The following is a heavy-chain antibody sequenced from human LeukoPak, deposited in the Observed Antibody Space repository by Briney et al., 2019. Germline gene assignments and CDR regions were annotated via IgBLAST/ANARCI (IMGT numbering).Heavy chain of an antibody. CDR1: GGSISSSNW. D-gene: IGHD2-15*01. CDR2: IYHSGST. J-gene: IGHJ5*02. CDR3: ARGPRYCSGGSCYSGTRGWFDP. V-gene: IGHV4-4*02. Sequence: SGTLSLTCAVSGGSISSSNWWSWVRQPPGKGPEWIGEIYHSGSTNYNPSLKSRVTISVDKSKNQFSLKLSSVTAADTAVYYCARGPRYCSGGSCYSGTRGWFDPWGQGTLVTVSS.